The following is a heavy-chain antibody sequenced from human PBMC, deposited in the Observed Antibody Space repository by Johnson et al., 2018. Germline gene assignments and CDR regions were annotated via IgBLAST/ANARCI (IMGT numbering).Heavy chain of an antibody. J-gene: IGHJ5*02. CDR3: IPREFAVGTTAS. CDR2: IRSNTYNYAK. CDR1: GLTFSDFS. V-gene: IGHV3-73*02. D-gene: IGHD1-26*01. Sequence: VQLQESGGGLVQPGGSLKLSCVVSGLTFSDFSLHWVRQASGKGLEWVGRIRSNTYNYAKVSGASVKGRLTLTRDDSKNTTFLQMNSLNTEETAIYYCIPREFAVGTTASWGQGSLVTVSS.